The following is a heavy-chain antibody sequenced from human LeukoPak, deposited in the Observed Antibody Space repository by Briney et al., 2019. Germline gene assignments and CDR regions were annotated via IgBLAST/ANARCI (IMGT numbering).Heavy chain of an antibody. CDR1: GGSFSGYY. J-gene: IGHJ4*02. CDR2: INHSGST. D-gene: IGHD6-6*01. CDR3: VRGVQQLVRRDFDY. Sequence: SETLSLTCAVYGGSFSGYYWSWIRQPPGKGLEWIGEINHSGSTNYNPSLKSRVTISVDTSKNQFSLKLSSVTAADTAVYYCVRGVQQLVRRDFDYWGQGTLVTVSS. V-gene: IGHV4-34*01.